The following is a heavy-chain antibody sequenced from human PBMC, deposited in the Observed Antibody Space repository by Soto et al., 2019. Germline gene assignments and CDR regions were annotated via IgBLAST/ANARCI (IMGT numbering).Heavy chain of an antibody. CDR2: VRSKPYGGTT. J-gene: IGHJ4*02. CDR3: SRAKVDSSGCNYYFDY. V-gene: IGHV3-49*03. CDR1: GFTFGDYA. D-gene: IGHD6-19*01. Sequence: GGSLRLSCTASGFTFGDYAMSWIRQPPGKGLEWLGFVRSKPYGGTTQYSASVNGRFTISRDDSRMIAYLQMNSLKTDDTAVYFCSRAKVDSSGCNYYFDYWGRGTLVTVSS.